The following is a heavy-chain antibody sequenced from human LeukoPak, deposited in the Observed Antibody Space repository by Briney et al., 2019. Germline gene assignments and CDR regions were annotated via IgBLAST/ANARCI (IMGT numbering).Heavy chain of an antibody. J-gene: IGHJ4*02. CDR1: GGSISSYY. CDR2: IYTSGST. CDR3: ARDYYDSSGYQSGFDY. D-gene: IGHD3-22*01. Sequence: SETLSLTCTVSGGSISSYYWSWIRQPAGKGLEWIGRIYTSGSTNYNPSLKSRVTMSVDTSKNQFSLKLSPVTAADTAVYYCARDYYDSSGYQSGFDYWGQGTLVTVSS. V-gene: IGHV4-4*07.